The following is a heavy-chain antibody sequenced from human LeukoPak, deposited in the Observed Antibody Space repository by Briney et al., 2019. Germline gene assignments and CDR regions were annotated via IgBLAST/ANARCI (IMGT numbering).Heavy chain of an antibody. V-gene: IGHV3-7*01. Sequence: GGSLRLSCAASGFTFSSYWMTWVRQAPGKGLEWVANINEDGSDKYYVDSVKGRFTVSRDNAKNSLYLQMNSLRAKDTAIYYCARDTYRFFDFWGQGTLVTVSS. CDR3: ARDTYRFFDF. D-gene: IGHD1-1*01. J-gene: IGHJ4*02. CDR1: GFTFSSYW. CDR2: INEDGSDK.